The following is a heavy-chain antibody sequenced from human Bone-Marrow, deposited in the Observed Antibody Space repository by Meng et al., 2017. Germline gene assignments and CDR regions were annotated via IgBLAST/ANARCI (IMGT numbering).Heavy chain of an antibody. CDR3: ARDASSWYRHNWFDP. Sequence: GESLKISCAASGFTFSNYAMSWVRQAPGKGLEWVSDISGTGGTTHYADSVKGRFTISRDNSKNTLYLQMNSLRAEDTAVYYCARDASSWYRHNWFDPWGQGTLVTVSS. J-gene: IGHJ5*02. D-gene: IGHD6-13*01. CDR2: ISGTGGTT. CDR1: GFTFSNYA. V-gene: IGHV3-23*01.